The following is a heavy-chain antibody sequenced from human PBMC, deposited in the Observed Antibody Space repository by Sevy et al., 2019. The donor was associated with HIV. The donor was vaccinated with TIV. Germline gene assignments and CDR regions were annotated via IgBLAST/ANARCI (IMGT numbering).Heavy chain of an antibody. CDR3: ARTNIAAASQGYTDV. CDR1: GGSISSYY. Sequence: SETLSLTCTVSGGSISSYYWSWIRQPPGKGLEWIGYIYYSGSTNYNPSLKSRVTISVDTSKNQFSLKLSSVTAADTAVYYCARTNIAAASQGYTDVWGKGTTVTVSS. CDR2: IYYSGST. J-gene: IGHJ6*03. D-gene: IGHD6-13*01. V-gene: IGHV4-59*01.